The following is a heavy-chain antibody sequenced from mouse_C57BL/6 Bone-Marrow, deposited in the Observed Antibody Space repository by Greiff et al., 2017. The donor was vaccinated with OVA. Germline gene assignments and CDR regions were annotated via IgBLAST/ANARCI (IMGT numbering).Heavy chain of an antibody. CDR1: GYSFTDYN. Sequence: VQLKESGPELVKPGASVKISCKASGYSFTDYNMNWVKQSNGKSLEWIGVINPNYGTTSYNQKFKGKATLTVDQSSSTAYMQLNSLTSEDSAVYYCARRTNWDIYAMDYWGQGTPVTVSS. CDR3: ARRTNWDIYAMDY. V-gene: IGHV1-39*01. CDR2: INPNYGTT. D-gene: IGHD4-1*02. J-gene: IGHJ4*01.